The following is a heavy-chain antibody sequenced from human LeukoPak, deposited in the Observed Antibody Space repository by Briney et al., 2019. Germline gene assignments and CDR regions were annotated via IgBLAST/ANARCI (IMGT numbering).Heavy chain of an antibody. V-gene: IGHV3-53*01. CDR2: IYSGGST. CDR1: GFTVSSNY. CDR3: AGTYYYDKGAFDI. D-gene: IGHD3-22*01. Sequence: GESLRLSCAASGFTVSSNYMNWVRQAPGKGLEWVSVIYSGGSTYYADSVKGRFTISRDNSKNTLYLQMNSLRAEDTAVYYCAGTYYYDKGAFDIWGQGTMVTVSS. J-gene: IGHJ3*02.